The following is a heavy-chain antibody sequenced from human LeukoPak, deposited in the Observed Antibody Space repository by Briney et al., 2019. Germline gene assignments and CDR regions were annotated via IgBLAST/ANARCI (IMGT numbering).Heavy chain of an antibody. J-gene: IGHJ6*03. CDR3: ARVLQNYYHMDV. CDR1: GVSINSHY. V-gene: IGHV4-59*11. CDR2: IYDSGSA. Sequence: SETLSLTCTVSGVSINSHYWSWIRQPPGKGLEWIGFIYDSGSANYKSSLKSRVTMTVDTSKNQFSLKLNSVTAADTAVYYCARVLQNYYHMDVWGKGTAVTVSS. D-gene: IGHD3-3*01.